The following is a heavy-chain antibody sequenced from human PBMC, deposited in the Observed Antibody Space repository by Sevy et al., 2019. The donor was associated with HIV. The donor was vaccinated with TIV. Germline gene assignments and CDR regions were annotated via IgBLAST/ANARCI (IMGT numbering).Heavy chain of an antibody. CDR3: ARALADWGSFHYSS. CDR2: IKQDGTDT. V-gene: IGHV3-7*01. D-gene: IGHD3-16*01. Sequence: GGSLRLSCAASGFTFSTYWMTWVRQAPGKGLEWVANIKQDGTDTKYVDSVRGRFTISRDNGRNLLYLHMSSLRAEDTAVYFCARALADWGSFHYSSWGRGVLVTVSS. J-gene: IGHJ4*02. CDR1: GFTFSTYW.